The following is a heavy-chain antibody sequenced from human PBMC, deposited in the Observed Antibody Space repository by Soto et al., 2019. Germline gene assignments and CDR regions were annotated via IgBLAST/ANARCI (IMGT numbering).Heavy chain of an antibody. CDR3: ARGRPDPYYYDTSGHYYVA. CDR2: IYYSGST. D-gene: IGHD3-22*01. V-gene: IGHV4-30-4*01. Sequence: SETLSPTCTVSGVSISSGDYYWTWIRQPPGKGLEWIGYIYYSGSTYYNPSLKSRVTISVDTSKNQFSLKLSSVTAADSAVYSCARGRPDPYYYDTSGHYYVAWGQGTLVTVSS. J-gene: IGHJ5*02. CDR1: GVSISSGDYY.